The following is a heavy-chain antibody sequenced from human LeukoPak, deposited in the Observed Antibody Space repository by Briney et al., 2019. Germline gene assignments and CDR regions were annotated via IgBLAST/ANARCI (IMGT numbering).Heavy chain of an antibody. CDR3: ARRIVGAIRPFDY. V-gene: IGHV4-30-4*01. CDR2: IYYSGST. CDR1: GGSISSGDYY. Sequence: SETLSLTCTVSGGSISSGDYYWSWIRQPPGEGLEWIGYIYYSGSTYYNPSLKSRVTISVDTSKNQFSLKLSSVTAADTAVYYCARRIVGAIRPFDYWGQGTLVTVSS. D-gene: IGHD1-26*01. J-gene: IGHJ4*02.